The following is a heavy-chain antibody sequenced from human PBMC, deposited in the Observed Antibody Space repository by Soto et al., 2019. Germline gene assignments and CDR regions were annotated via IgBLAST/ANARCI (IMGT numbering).Heavy chain of an antibody. CDR2: IDPSDSYT. J-gene: IGHJ6*02. D-gene: IGHD3-10*01. CDR1: GYSFTSYW. V-gene: IGHV5-10-1*01. Sequence: GESLKISCKGSGYSFTSYWISWVRQMPGKGLEWMGRIDPSDSYTNYSPSFQGHVTISADKSISTVYLQWSSLKASDTAMYYCALWFGELFPYYYGMDVWGQGTTVTVSS. CDR3: ALWFGELFPYYYGMDV.